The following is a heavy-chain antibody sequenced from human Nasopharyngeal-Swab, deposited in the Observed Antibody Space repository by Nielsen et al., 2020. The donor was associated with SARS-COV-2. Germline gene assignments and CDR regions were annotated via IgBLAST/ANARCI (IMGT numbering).Heavy chain of an antibody. D-gene: IGHD2-2*01. CDR2: INPSGGST. CDR1: GYTFTSYY. Sequence: ASVKVSCKASGYTFTSYYMHWVRQAPGQGLEWMGIINPSGGSTSYAQKLQGRVTMTRDTSTSTVYMELSSLRSEDTAVYYCARDPRTDLGYYYYMDVWGKGTTVTVSS. J-gene: IGHJ6*03. V-gene: IGHV1-46*01. CDR3: ARDPRTDLGYYYYMDV.